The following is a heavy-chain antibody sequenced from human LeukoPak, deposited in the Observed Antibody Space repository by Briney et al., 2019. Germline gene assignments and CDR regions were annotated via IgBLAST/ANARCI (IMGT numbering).Heavy chain of an antibody. V-gene: IGHV3-74*01. CDR3: ARSRSSISLYYFDY. Sequence: GGSLRLSCAASGFTFSSYWMHWVRQAPGKGLVWVSRINSDGSSTSYADSVKGRFTISRDNAKNTLYLQMNSLRAEDTAVYYCARSRSSISLYYFDYWGQGTLVTVSS. CDR2: INSDGSST. CDR1: GFTFSSYW. J-gene: IGHJ4*02. D-gene: IGHD6-13*01.